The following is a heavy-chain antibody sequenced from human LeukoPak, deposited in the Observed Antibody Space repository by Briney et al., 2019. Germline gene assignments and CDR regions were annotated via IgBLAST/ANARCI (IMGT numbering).Heavy chain of an antibody. V-gene: IGHV1-8*01. CDR1: GYTFTSYD. Sequence: ASVKVSCKASGYTFTSYDINWVRQATGQGLEWMGWMNPNSGNTGYAQKLQGRVTMTTDTSTSTAYMELRSLRSDDTAVYYCARGPGTPHYFDYWGQGTLVTVSS. CDR3: ARGPGTPHYFDY. D-gene: IGHD6-13*01. CDR2: MNPNSGNT. J-gene: IGHJ4*02.